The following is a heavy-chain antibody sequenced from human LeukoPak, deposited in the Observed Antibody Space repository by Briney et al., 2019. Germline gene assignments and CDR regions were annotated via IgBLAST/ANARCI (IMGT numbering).Heavy chain of an antibody. D-gene: IGHD6-13*01. CDR3: ARVVGLTGYSSSWYSGYYYYMDV. CDR1: GGTFSSYA. Sequence: GSSVKVSCKASGGTFSSYAISGVRQAPGQGLEWMGGIIPIFGTTNYAQKLQDRVTITADKSTSTAYMELSSLRSEDTAVYYCARVVGLTGYSSSWYSGYYYYMDVWGKGTTVTVSS. CDR2: IIPIFGTT. J-gene: IGHJ6*03. V-gene: IGHV1-69*06.